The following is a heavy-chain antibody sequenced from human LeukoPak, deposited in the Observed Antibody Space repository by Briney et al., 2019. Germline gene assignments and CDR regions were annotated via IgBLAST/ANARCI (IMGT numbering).Heavy chain of an antibody. CDR1: GFTFSSYA. CDR3: ARDLHPRLTGYFDY. V-gene: IGHV3-30*14. CDR2: ISYDGSNK. Sequence: GGSLRLSCAASGFTFSSYAMHWVRQAPGKGLEWVAVISYDGSNKYYADSVKGRFTVSRDNSKNTLYLEMKSLRADDTAVYYCARDLHPRLTGYFDYWGQGTLVTVSS. D-gene: IGHD3-16*01. J-gene: IGHJ4*02.